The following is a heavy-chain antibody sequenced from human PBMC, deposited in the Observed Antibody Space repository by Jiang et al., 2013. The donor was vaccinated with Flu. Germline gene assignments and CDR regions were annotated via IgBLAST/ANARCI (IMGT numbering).Heavy chain of an antibody. D-gene: IGHD3-10*01. Sequence: VQLVESGGGLVQPGGSLRLSCAASGFTLSSYSMNWFRQAPGKGLEWISYIGKSGSALYYGDSVKGRFSISRDSAQNSLYLQMNSLRDEDTAVYYCARDHLWAFDYWGQGTLVTVSS. CDR3: ARDHLWAFDY. CDR1: GFTLSSYS. V-gene: IGHV3-48*02. CDR2: IGKSGSAL. J-gene: IGHJ4*02.